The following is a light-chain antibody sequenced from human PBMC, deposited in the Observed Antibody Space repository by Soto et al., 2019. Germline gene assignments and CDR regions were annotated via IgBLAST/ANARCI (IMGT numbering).Light chain of an antibody. CDR1: QSISSW. Sequence: DIQMTQSPSTLSASVGDRVTITCRASQSISSWLAWYQQKSGKAPKVLIYKASNLESGVPSRFSGSGSGTEFTLTISSLQPDDSATYYCQKYNTYPWTFGQGTKVEIK. J-gene: IGKJ1*01. CDR3: QKYNTYPWT. CDR2: KAS. V-gene: IGKV1-5*03.